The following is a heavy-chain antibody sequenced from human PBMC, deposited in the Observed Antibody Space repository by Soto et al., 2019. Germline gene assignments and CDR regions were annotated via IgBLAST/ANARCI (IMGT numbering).Heavy chain of an antibody. J-gene: IGHJ6*02. V-gene: IGHV1-2*04. CDR1: GYTFTGYY. CDR3: AREEDYCSGGSCVDYYYYYGMDV. Sequence: QVQLVQSGAEVKKPGASVKVSCKASGYTFTGYYMHWVRQAHGQGLEWMGWINPNSGGTNYAQKFQGWVTMTRDTSISTAYMELSRLRSDDTDVYYCAREEDYCSGGSCVDYYYYYGMDVWCQGTTVTVSS. CDR2: INPNSGGT. D-gene: IGHD2-15*01.